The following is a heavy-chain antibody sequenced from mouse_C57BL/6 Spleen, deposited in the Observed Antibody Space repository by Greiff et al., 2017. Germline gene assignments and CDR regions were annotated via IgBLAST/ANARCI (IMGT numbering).Heavy chain of an antibody. Sequence: VKLMESGAELVRPGASVTLSCKASGYTFTDYEMHWVKQTPVHGLEWIGAIDPETGGTAYNQKFKGKAILTADKSSSTAYMELRSLTSEDSAVYYCTRTISTMITNYFDYWGQGTTLTVSS. D-gene: IGHD2-4*01. CDR1: GYTFTDYE. CDR3: TRTISTMITNYFDY. V-gene: IGHV1-15*01. J-gene: IGHJ2*01. CDR2: IDPETGGT.